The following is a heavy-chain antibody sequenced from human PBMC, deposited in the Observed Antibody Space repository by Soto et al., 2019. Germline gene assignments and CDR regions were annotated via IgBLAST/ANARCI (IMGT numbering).Heavy chain of an antibody. CDR1: GGSFSGYY. Sequence: ASETLSLTCAVYGGSFSGYYWSWIRQPPGKGLEWIGEINHSGSTNYNPSLKSRVTISVDTSKNQFSLKLSSVTAADTAVYYCARGGRYSGYDYWFDPWGQGTLVTVSS. CDR3: ARGGRYSGYDYWFDP. V-gene: IGHV4-34*01. D-gene: IGHD5-12*01. CDR2: INHSGST. J-gene: IGHJ5*02.